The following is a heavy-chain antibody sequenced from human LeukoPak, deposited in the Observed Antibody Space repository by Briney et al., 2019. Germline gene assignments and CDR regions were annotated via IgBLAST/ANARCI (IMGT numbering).Heavy chain of an antibody. CDR2: IFYSGTT. Sequence: SETLSLTCSVSGGSISSLNYYWVWIRQPPGKGLEWIATIFYSGTTYYNLSLKSRVTISVDTSKSQFSLKLNSVTAADTAVYYCARQDNSGTNFSSNWFDPWGQGTLVTVSS. J-gene: IGHJ5*02. V-gene: IGHV4-39*01. CDR3: ARQDNSGTNFSSNWFDP. D-gene: IGHD1-26*01. CDR1: GGSISSLNYY.